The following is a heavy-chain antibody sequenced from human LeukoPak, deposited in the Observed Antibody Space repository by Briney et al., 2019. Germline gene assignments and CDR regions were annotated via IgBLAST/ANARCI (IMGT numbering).Heavy chain of an antibody. J-gene: IGHJ6*03. CDR3: ARQEDYGDYYYYYMDV. Sequence: SETLSLTCIVSAYSISSGYYWGWIRQPPGKGLEWIGSIYHSESTYYNPSLKSRVTISIDTSKNQFSLKLSSVTAADTAVYYCARQEDYGDYYYYYMDVWGKGTTVTISS. CDR2: IYHSEST. CDR1: AYSISSGYY. D-gene: IGHD4-17*01. V-gene: IGHV4-38-2*02.